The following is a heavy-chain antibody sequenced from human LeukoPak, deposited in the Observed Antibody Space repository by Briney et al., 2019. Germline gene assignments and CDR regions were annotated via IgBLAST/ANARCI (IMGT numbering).Heavy chain of an antibody. Sequence: GGSLRLSCAASGFTFSSYRMTWVRQAPGKGLEWVSSISSSSSYIYYADSVKGRFTISRDNAKNSLYLQMNSLRAEDTAVYYCARDRGYYDSSGPNTFDYWGQGTLVTVSS. CDR1: GFTFSSYR. V-gene: IGHV3-21*01. D-gene: IGHD3-22*01. CDR3: ARDRGYYDSSGPNTFDY. CDR2: ISSSSSYI. J-gene: IGHJ4*02.